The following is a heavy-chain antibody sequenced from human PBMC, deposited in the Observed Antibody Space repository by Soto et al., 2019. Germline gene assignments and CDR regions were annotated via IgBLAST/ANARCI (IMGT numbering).Heavy chain of an antibody. CDR1: GYSFTSYW. J-gene: IGHJ5*02. CDR2: IYACDSDT. D-gene: IGHD1-1*01. CDR3: ARRMGTTRFDP. V-gene: IGHV5-51*01. Sequence: GESLKISCNGSGYSFTSYWIGWVRQMPWKGLEWMGIIYACDSDTRYSPSFQGQVTIAPAKSISTAYLKGSSLKASDTAMYYCARRMGTTRFDPWGQGTLVTVSS.